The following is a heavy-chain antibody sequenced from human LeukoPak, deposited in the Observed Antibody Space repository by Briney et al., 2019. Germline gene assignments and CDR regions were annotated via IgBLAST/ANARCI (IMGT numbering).Heavy chain of an antibody. CDR2: IYSGGST. D-gene: IGHD3-3*01. V-gene: IGHV3-66*01. CDR3: AKGAYYDFWSGYYSASCYFDY. Sequence: GGSLRLSCAASGFTVSSNYMSWVRQAPGKGLEWVSVIYSGGSTYYADSVKGRFTISRDNSKNTLYLQMNSLRAEDTAVYYCAKGAYYDFWSGYYSASCYFDYWGQGTLVTVSS. J-gene: IGHJ4*02. CDR1: GFTVSSNY.